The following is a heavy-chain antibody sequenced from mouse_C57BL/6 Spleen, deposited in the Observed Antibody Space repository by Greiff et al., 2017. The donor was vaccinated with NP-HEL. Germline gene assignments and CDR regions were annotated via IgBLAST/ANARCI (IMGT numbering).Heavy chain of an antibody. Sequence: QVQLQQPGAELVRPGSSVKLSCKASGYTFTSYWMHWVKQRPIQGLEWIGNIDPSDSETHYNQKFKDKATLTVDKSSSTAYMQLSSLTSEDSAVYYCARSYYGSSPYYAMDYWGQGTSVTGSS. J-gene: IGHJ4*01. CDR1: GYTFTSYW. CDR3: ARSYYGSSPYYAMDY. D-gene: IGHD1-1*01. V-gene: IGHV1-52*01. CDR2: IDPSDSET.